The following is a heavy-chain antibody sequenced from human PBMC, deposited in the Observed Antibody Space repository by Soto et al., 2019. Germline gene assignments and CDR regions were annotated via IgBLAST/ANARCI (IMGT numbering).Heavy chain of an antibody. CDR3: AGMPYTSGLRFDP. Sequence: KTSETLSLTCNMSGDSYSISTYSWSWIRQPPGKALQWIGFIYQSGVTSYNPSLASRVSISLDRSNSQCSLKLKSVTAADTAVYFCAGMPYTSGLRFDPWGPGTLVTVSS. D-gene: IGHD6-19*01. J-gene: IGHJ5*02. V-gene: IGHV4-30-2*01. CDR2: IYQSGVT. CDR1: GDSYSISTYS.